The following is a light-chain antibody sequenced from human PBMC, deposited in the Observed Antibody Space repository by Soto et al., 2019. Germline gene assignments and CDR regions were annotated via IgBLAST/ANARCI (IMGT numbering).Light chain of an antibody. CDR3: QSYDTHTVV. Sequence: NFMLTQPHSVSESPGKTVTISCTRSSGSIGSNSVQWYQQRPGGAPTTVIYEDDQRPSGVPNRFAGSIDRSSNSASLTISGLQTEDEADYDCQSYDTHTVVFGGGTKLTVL. V-gene: IGLV6-57*04. CDR2: EDD. J-gene: IGLJ2*01. CDR1: SGSIGSNS.